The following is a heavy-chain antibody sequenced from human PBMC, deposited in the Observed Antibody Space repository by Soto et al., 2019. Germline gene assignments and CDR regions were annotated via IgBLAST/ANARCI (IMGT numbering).Heavy chain of an antibody. CDR2: ISVSGGST. CDR1: GFTFRNYA. J-gene: IGHJ4*02. Sequence: EVQLLDSGGGLIQPGGSLRLSCAASGFTFRNYAMNWVRQAPGKGLEWVSGISVSGGSTYYADSVKGRFTVSRDNSKNTVCLQMNSLRAEYTAVSFCAKGMYYYDSSGYRLFDYRGQGALVTVST. V-gene: IGHV3-23*01. CDR3: AKGMYYYDSSGYRLFDY. D-gene: IGHD3-22*01.